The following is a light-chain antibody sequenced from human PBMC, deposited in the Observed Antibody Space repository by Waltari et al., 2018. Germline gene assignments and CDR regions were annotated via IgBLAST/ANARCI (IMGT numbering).Light chain of an antibody. Sequence: EIVLTQSPGTLSLSPGERATLSCSASQSVSNTHLAWYQQIPGQAPRLLIYAAARRAPGVPDRFGGSGSGTDFTLTISRLEPEDFAVYYCQQYGSAPRTFGQGTKVEIK. V-gene: IGKV3-20*01. J-gene: IGKJ1*01. CDR2: AAA. CDR3: QQYGSAPRT. CDR1: QSVSNTH.